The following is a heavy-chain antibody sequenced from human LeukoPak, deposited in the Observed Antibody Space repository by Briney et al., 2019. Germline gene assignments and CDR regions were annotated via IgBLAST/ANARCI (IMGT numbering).Heavy chain of an antibody. CDR3: ARQSRYYDSSGYYYCDY. CDR1: GGSISSYY. V-gene: IGHV4-59*01. J-gene: IGHJ4*02. Sequence: ASETLSLTCTVSGGSISSYYWIWMRQPPGKGREGIVYIYYSGSTNYKPSLKSRVTISVDTSKNQFSLMLSSVTAADTAVYYCARQSRYYDSSGYYYCDYWGQGTLVSVSS. CDR2: IYYSGST. D-gene: IGHD3-22*01.